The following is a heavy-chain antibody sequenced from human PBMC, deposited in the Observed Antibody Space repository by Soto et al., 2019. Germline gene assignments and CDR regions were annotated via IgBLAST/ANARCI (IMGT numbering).Heavy chain of an antibody. Sequence: GGVLRLSCAASGFTFSSHAMHWVRQAPGKGLEWLALISYDGSSQYYADSVKGRFTVSRDSSKNTLYLQMNSLRPEDTAVYYCARVFITLIALNWLDPWGQGTLVTSPQ. CDR2: ISYDGSSQ. V-gene: IGHV3-30-3*01. CDR1: GFTFSSHA. J-gene: IGHJ5*02. D-gene: IGHD3-22*01. CDR3: ARVFITLIALNWLDP.